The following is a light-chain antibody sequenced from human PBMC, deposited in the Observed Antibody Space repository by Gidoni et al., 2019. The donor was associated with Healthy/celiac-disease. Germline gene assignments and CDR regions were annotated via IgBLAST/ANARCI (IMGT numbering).Light chain of an antibody. J-gene: IGLJ2*01. CDR3: SSYAGSNNLV. Sequence: QSALTQPPSASGSPGQSVPISCTGTSSDVGGYNYVSWYQQHSGKAPKLMIYEVSKRPSGVPDRFSGSKSGNTASLTVSGLQAEDEADYYCSSYAGSNNLVFGGGTKLTVL. CDR1: SSDVGGYNY. V-gene: IGLV2-8*01. CDR2: EVS.